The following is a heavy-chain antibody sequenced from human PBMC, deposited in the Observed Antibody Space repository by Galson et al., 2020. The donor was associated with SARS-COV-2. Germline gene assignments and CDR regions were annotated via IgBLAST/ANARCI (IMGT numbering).Heavy chain of an antibody. D-gene: IGHD3-3*01. V-gene: IGHV3-49*03. CDR2: IRSKAYGGTT. CDR3: TRDLNTIFCVVSVFDY. CDR1: GFTFGDYA. J-gene: IGHJ4*02. Sequence: GESLKISCTASGFTFGDYAMSWFRQAPGKGLEWVGFIRSKAYGGTTEYAASVKGRFTISRDDSKSIAYLQMNSLKTEDTAVYYCTRDLNTIFCVVSVFDYWGQGTLVTVSS.